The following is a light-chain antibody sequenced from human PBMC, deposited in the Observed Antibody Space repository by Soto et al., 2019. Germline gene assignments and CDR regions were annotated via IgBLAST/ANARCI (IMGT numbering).Light chain of an antibody. J-gene: IGKJ1*01. Sequence: DIQMTQSPSSLSASVGDRVTITCRASQSISNYLNWYQQKPGKAPKLLIYGAFSLQSGVPSRFSGSRSGTDFTLTISSLQAEDFATYYCQESHSVHPEWTFGQGTKLEIK. V-gene: IGKV1-39*01. CDR2: GAF. CDR1: QSISNY. CDR3: QESHSVHPEWT.